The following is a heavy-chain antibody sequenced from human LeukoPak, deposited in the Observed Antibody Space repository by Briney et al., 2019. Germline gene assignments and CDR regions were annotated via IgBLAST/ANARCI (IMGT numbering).Heavy chain of an antibody. CDR2: IYYSGST. CDR3: TRDLRGYYYYMDV. D-gene: IGHD3-16*01. Sequence: SQTLSLTCTVSGGSISSGDYYWSWIRQPPGKGLEWIGYIYYSGSTYYNPSLKSRVTISVDTSKNQFSLKLSSVTAADTAVYYCTRDLRGYYYYMDVWGKGTTVTVSS. CDR1: GGSISSGDYY. V-gene: IGHV4-30-4*08. J-gene: IGHJ6*03.